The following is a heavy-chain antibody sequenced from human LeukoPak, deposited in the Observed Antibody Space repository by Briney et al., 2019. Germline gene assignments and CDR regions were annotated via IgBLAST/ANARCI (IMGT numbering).Heavy chain of an antibody. CDR2: ISGGGAST. V-gene: IGHV3-23*01. CDR3: ARGPLIAAAGTW. CDR1: GFTFASSA. Sequence: PGGSLRLSCAASGFTFASSAMSWVRQAPGKGLEWVSVISGGGASTYYADSVKGRLTISRDNSKNTLYLQMNSLRADDTAVYYCARGPLIAAAGTWWGQGTLVTVSS. D-gene: IGHD6-13*01. J-gene: IGHJ4*02.